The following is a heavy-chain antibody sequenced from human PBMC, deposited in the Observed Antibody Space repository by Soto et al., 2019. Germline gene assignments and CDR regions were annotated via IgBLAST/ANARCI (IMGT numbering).Heavy chain of an antibody. CDR3: ARVRPPTVTTTDYYYDSSGYPDY. J-gene: IGHJ4*02. CDR1: GGSISSGDYY. V-gene: IGHV4-30-4*01. Sequence: SETLSLTCTVSGGSISSGDYYWSWIRQPPGKGLECIGYIYYSGSTYYNPSLKSRVSISVDTSKDQFSLKLSSVTAADTAVYYCARVRPPTVTTTDYYYDSSGYPDYWGQGTLVTVSS. CDR2: IYYSGST. D-gene: IGHD3-22*01.